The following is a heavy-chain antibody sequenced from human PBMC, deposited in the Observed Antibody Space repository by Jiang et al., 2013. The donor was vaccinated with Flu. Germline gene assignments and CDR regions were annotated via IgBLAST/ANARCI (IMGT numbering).Heavy chain of an antibody. CDR2: INPNSGGT. Sequence: GAEVKKPGASVKVSCKASGYTFTGYYMHWVRQAPGQGLEWMGWINPNSGGTNYAQKFQGWVTMTRDTSISTAYMELSRLRSDDTAVYYCARDPGDGDWYFDLWGRGTLVTVSS. D-gene: IGHD7-27*01. CDR3: ARDPGDGDWYFDL. CDR1: GYTFTGYY. V-gene: IGHV1-2*04. J-gene: IGHJ2*01.